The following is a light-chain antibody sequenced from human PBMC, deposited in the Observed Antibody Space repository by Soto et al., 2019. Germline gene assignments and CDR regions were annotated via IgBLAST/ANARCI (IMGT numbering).Light chain of an antibody. J-gene: IGKJ1*01. CDR1: QSVSTY. CDR3: QQYNNWPWT. Sequence: VFPHPPVILSFSPGYRATLSCRASQSVSTYLAWYQQKPGQAPRLLIHGASTRAPGFPARFSGSGSGTDFTLTISSLQSEDFAVYYCQQYNNWPWTFGQGTKVDIK. CDR2: GAS. V-gene: IGKV3-15*01.